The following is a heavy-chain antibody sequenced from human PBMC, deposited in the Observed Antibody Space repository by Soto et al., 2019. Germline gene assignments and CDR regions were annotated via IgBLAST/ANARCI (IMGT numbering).Heavy chain of an antibody. J-gene: IGHJ6*02. CDR2: ISAYNGNT. V-gene: IGHV1-18*01. CDR3: ARDSSSWYEPYYGMDV. CDR1: GYTFTSYG. Sequence: QVQLVQSGAEVKKPGASVKVSCKASGYTFTSYGISWVRQAPGQGLEWMGWISAYNGNTNYEQKLQGRVTMTTDTSTSTAYMELRSLRSDDTAVYYCARDSSSWYEPYYGMDVWGQGTTVTVSS. D-gene: IGHD6-13*01.